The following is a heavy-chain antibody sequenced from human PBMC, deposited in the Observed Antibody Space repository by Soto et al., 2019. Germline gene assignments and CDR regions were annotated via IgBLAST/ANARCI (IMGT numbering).Heavy chain of an antibody. V-gene: IGHV1-2*02. Sequence: QVQLVQSGAEVKKPGASVKVSCKASGYTFTGYYMHWVRQAPGQGLEWMGWINPNSGGTNYAQKFQGRVTMTRDTSISTAYMELSRLRSDDTAVYYCARDVAKRITMIVAYFDPWGQGTLVTVSS. CDR1: GYTFTGYY. D-gene: IGHD3-22*01. CDR3: ARDVAKRITMIVAYFDP. J-gene: IGHJ5*02. CDR2: INPNSGGT.